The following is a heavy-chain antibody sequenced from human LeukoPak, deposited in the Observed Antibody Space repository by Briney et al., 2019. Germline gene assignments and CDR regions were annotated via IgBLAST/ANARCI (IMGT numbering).Heavy chain of an antibody. CDR3: AKDHHSSGWYFFDS. J-gene: IGHJ4*02. CDR2: INQDGSEK. V-gene: IGHV3-7*01. Sequence: GGSLRLSSAASGFTFSSYWMTWVRQVPGKGLEWVANINQDGSEKNYVDSVKGRFTISRDNAKNSLYLQMNSLRAEDTAVYYCAKDHHSSGWYFFDSWGQGTLVTVSS. CDR1: GFTFSSYW. D-gene: IGHD6-19*01.